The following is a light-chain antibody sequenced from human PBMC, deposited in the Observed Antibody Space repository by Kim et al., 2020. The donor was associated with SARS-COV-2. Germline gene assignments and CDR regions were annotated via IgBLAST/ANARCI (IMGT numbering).Light chain of an antibody. CDR2: ENN. CDR3: QSYDSRRWV. CDR1: SGSIASNY. J-gene: IGLJ3*02. V-gene: IGLV6-57*04. Sequence: NFMLTQPHSVSESPGKTVTISCTRSSGSIASNYVQWYQQRPGSAPTTVIYENNLRPSGVPDRFSGSIDRSSNSASLTISGLKTADEADYYCQSYDSRRWVFGGGTKLTVL.